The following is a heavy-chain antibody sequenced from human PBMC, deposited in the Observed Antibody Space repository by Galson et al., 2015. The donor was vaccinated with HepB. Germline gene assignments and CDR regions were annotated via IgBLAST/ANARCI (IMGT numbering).Heavy chain of an antibody. V-gene: IGHV3-30-3*01. CDR3: ARGLGDYWYFDL. Sequence: SLRLSCAASGFTFSSYAMHWVRQAPGKGLEWVAVISYDGSNKYYADSVKGRFTISRDNSKNTLYLQMNSLRAEDTAVYYCARGLGDYWYFDLWGRGTLVTVSS. J-gene: IGHJ2*01. D-gene: IGHD4-17*01. CDR2: ISYDGSNK. CDR1: GFTFSSYA.